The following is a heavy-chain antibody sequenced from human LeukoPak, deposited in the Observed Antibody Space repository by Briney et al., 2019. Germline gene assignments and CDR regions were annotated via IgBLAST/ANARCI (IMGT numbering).Heavy chain of an antibody. CDR2: IQYDGSNK. V-gene: IGHV3-30*02. CDR3: AKDRRAAKNWFDP. CDR1: GFTFSSYG. D-gene: IGHD6-13*01. J-gene: IGHJ5*02. Sequence: GGSLRLSCAASGFTFSSYGMHWVRQAPGKGLEWVAFIQYDGSNKYYADSVKGRFTISRDNSKNTLYLQMNSLRAEDTAVYYCAKDRRAAKNWFDPWGQGTLVTVSS.